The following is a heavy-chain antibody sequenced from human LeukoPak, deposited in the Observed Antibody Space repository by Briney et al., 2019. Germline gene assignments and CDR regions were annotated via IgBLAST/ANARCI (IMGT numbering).Heavy chain of an antibody. CDR3: GSLPSNWNSPKAPSYSYSGMAV. CDR2: INDSGST. CDR1: GGSFSGYY. Sequence: AGTLCLTCAVYGGSFSGYYWSWIRQPPGKGLEWVGEINDSGSTNYNASLKRRVTISVGTSKNQISLKLSTVTAADTAAGYCGSLPSNWNSPKAPSYSYSGMAVWGQGATVTVSS. V-gene: IGHV4-34*01. D-gene: IGHD1-7*01. J-gene: IGHJ6*02.